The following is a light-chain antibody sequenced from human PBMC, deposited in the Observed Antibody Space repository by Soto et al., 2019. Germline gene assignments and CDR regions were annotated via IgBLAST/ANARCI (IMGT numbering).Light chain of an antibody. J-gene: IGLJ1*01. CDR2: DNN. V-gene: IGLV1-51*01. CDR1: SSNIANNY. CDR3: GTWDSSLSAYV. Sequence: QSALTQPPSVSAAPGQKVTISCSGSSSNIANNYVSWYQQLPGTAPKLLIYDNNKRPSGIPDRFSASRSGTSATLGITGLQIGDEADYYRGTWDSSLSAYVFGTGTKLTVL.